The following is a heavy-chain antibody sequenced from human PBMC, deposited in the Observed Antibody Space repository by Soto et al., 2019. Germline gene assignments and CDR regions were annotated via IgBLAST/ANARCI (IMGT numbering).Heavy chain of an antibody. Sequence: ASVKVSCKASGYTFSNYGISWVRQAPGQGLEWMGWISAYNGNIKFAQKVQGRVTMTTDTSTSTAYMELRSLRSDDTDVYYCARDSRGSPYSDFWSGYYTANYFDYWGQGTLVTVSS. CDR3: ARDSRGSPYSDFWSGYYTANYFDY. CDR2: ISAYNGNI. CDR1: GYTFSNYG. D-gene: IGHD3-3*01. J-gene: IGHJ4*02. V-gene: IGHV1-18*01.